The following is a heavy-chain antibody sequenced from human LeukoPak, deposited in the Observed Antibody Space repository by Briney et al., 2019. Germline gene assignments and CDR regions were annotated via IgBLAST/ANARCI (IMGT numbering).Heavy chain of an antibody. V-gene: IGHV4-4*09. D-gene: IGHD3-16*01. CDR1: GDSISSYY. CDR3: AGSYTYWFDP. Sequence: SETLSLTCTVSGDSISSYYWNWIRQPPGKGLEWIGYIHSSGSTTYNPSLKSRVTISVDTSKNQFSLKLSSVTAADTAVYYCAGSYTYWFDPWGQGTLVTVSS. CDR2: IHSSGST. J-gene: IGHJ5*02.